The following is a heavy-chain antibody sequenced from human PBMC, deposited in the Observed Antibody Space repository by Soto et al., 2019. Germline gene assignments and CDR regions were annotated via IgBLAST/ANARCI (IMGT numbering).Heavy chain of an antibody. CDR1: GFTFSDYY. D-gene: IGHD3-22*01. Sequence: GGSLRLSCAASGFTFSDYYMSWIRQAPGKGLEWVANIKPDGSEKWYVDSVKGRFTISRDNAKNSLYLQMNSLRAEDTAMYYCARGDYYDSSGPFSDAFDIWGQGTMVTVSS. CDR2: IKPDGSEK. V-gene: IGHV3-7*04. J-gene: IGHJ3*02. CDR3: ARGDYYDSSGPFSDAFDI.